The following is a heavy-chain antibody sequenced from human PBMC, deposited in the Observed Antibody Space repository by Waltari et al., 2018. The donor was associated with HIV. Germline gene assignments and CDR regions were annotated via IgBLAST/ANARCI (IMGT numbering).Heavy chain of an antibody. V-gene: IGHV4-4*07. D-gene: IGHD3-22*01. J-gene: IGHJ2*01. CDR1: GGSINSYY. CDR3: ARGTYYFDTSSGYPPLDL. Sequence: QVQLQQSGPRLMKPSETLSLTCIVSGGSINSYYWNWIRQPAGKALEWIGRIYTSGSTKYNPSLKGRVSMSIATSKNQFSLNLTSVTAADTAVYYCARGTYYFDTSSGYPPLDLWGRGTLVTVSS. CDR2: IYTSGST.